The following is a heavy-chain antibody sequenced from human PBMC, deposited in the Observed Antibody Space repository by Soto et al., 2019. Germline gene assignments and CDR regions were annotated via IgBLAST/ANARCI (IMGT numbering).Heavy chain of an antibody. CDR1: GFTFSSYN. V-gene: IGHV3-21*01. D-gene: IGHD6-19*01. CDR2: ISSRTSYI. Sequence: EVQLVESGGGLVKPGGSLRLSCAASGFTFSSYNMNWVRQAPGKGLEWVSSISSRTSYIYYADSVKGRFTISRDNAKNSLFLKMNSLRARDTAVYYCARGLRDIAVAGPPYWGQGALVAVSS. CDR3: ARGLRDIAVAGPPY. J-gene: IGHJ4*02.